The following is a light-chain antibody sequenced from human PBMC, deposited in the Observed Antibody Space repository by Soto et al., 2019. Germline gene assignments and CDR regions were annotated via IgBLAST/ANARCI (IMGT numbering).Light chain of an antibody. CDR2: EVS. CDR3: ASNTPTWV. J-gene: IGLJ3*02. CDR1: NSDIGTHNS. Sequence: QSVLTQPASVSGSPGQSISISCSGTNSDIGTHNSVSWYRQHPGQAPKLIIYEVSKRPSGISNRFSGSKSANTASLTISGLQADDGDDYFCASNTPTWVFGGGTKVTVL. V-gene: IGLV2-14*03.